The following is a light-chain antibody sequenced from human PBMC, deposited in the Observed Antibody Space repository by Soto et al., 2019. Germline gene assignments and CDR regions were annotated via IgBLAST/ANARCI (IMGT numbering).Light chain of an antibody. CDR2: DES. J-gene: IGKJ4*01. Sequence: EIVLTQSPATLSLSPGETATLSCRASQSVSSSLAWYQQTPGQTPRLLIYDESNRNTGIPARFSGSGSGTAFTLTVSSLEPEDFAVYYCQQRSSWPLTFGGGTKVEIK. CDR1: QSVSSS. CDR3: QQRSSWPLT. V-gene: IGKV3-11*01.